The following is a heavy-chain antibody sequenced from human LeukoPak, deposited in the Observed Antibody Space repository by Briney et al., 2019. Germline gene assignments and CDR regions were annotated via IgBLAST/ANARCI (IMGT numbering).Heavy chain of an antibody. CDR1: GFTFKTFA. D-gene: IGHD3-22*01. CDR2: ISGSGGST. CDR3: AKSSYYDASGYYREYYFDY. V-gene: IGHV3-23*01. Sequence: PGGSLRLSCAASGFTFKTFAMTWVRQAPGKGLEWVSSISGSGGSTYYADSVKGRFTISRDNSKNTLYLQMNSLRDEDTAVYYCAKSSYYDASGYYREYYFDYWGQGTLVTVSS. J-gene: IGHJ4*02.